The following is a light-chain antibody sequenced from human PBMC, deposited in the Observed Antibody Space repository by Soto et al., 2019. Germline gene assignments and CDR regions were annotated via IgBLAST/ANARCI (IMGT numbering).Light chain of an antibody. Sequence: QSALTQPASVSGSPGQSITISCTGTSSGVGAYNFVSWYQQHPGKAPKLMIYDVTNRPSGVSDRFSGSKSGNMASLSISGLQAEDEADYYCNSYTSSSTYVFGTGTKVTVL. CDR3: NSYTSSSTYV. CDR1: SSGVGAYNF. CDR2: DVT. J-gene: IGLJ1*01. V-gene: IGLV2-14*01.